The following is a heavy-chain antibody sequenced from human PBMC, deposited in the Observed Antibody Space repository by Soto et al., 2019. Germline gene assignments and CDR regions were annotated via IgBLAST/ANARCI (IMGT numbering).Heavy chain of an antibody. CDR2: IYYSGST. D-gene: IGHD2-15*01. J-gene: IGHJ5*02. V-gene: IGHV4-59*08. CDR3: AGSYCSGGSCYDLCWFDP. Sequence: QVQLQESGPGLVKPSETLSLTCTVSGGSISSYYWRWLRQPPGKGLEWIGYIYYSGSTNYNPSLNSRLTPSVDTSKTQFSLKLSSVTAADTAVYYCAGSYCSGGSCYDLCWFDPWVQGTLVTVSS. CDR1: GGSISSYY.